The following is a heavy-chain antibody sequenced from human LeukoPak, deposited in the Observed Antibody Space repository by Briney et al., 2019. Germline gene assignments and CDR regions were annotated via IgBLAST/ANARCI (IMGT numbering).Heavy chain of an antibody. J-gene: IGHJ4*02. CDR2: IYHSGST. CDR3: ARDPFITMVRGVIIDY. D-gene: IGHD3-10*01. Sequence: SETLSLTCTVSGYSISSGYYWGWIRQPPGKGLEWIGSIYHSGSTYYNPSLKSRVTISVDTSKNQFSLKLSSVTAADTAVYYCARDPFITMVRGVIIDYWGQGTLVTVTS. CDR1: GYSISSGYY. V-gene: IGHV4-38-2*02.